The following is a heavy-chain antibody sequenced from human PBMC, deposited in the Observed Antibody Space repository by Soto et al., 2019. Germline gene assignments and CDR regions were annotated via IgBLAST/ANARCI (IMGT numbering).Heavy chain of an antibody. CDR3: VKFRGRAYPYYYMDV. D-gene: IGHD3-10*01. CDR1: GFTFSTYG. CDR2: NGGRGCSR. V-gene: IGHV3-23*01. Sequence: DVQLLESGGGLVQWGGSLRLSCVTSGFTFSTYGMTWVRQAPGKGLEWVSNGGRGCSRYYAESVKGRFTLSSDNSKITLSLEMNSLSAEDTATYYCVKFRGRAYPYYYMDVWGKGTTVTVSS. J-gene: IGHJ6*03.